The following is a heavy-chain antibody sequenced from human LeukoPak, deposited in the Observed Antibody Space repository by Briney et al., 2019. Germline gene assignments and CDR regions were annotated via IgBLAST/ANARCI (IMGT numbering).Heavy chain of an antibody. V-gene: IGHV3-66*01. CDR1: GFSVSSNY. CDR3: ATERQSPYFDY. D-gene: IGHD6-19*01. J-gene: IGHJ4*02. CDR2: IYSCGST. Sequence: GSLRLSCVGSGFSVSSNYMNWVRQAPGKGLEWVSVIYSCGSTYYADSVKGRFTISRDNYKNTLYLQMNSLRAEDTAVYYCATERQSPYFDYWGLGTLVTVSS.